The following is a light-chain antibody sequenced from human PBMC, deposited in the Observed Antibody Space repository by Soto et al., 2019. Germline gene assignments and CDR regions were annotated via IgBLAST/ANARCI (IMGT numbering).Light chain of an antibody. J-gene: IGKJ2*01. V-gene: IGKV3-20*01. CDR3: QHYGSSRPVYT. Sequence: EIVLTQSPGTLSLSPGERATLSCRASQSVYTNYLAWYQQKPGQAPRLLIYGASRRATGIPDRFSGSGSGTDFTLTISRLEPEDFAVYYCQHYGSSRPVYTFGQGTKLEIK. CDR1: QSVYTNY. CDR2: GAS.